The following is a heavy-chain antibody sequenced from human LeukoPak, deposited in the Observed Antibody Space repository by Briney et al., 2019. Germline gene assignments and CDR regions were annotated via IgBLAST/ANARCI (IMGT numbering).Heavy chain of an antibody. V-gene: IGHV3-48*04. CDR2: ISPRGTTR. J-gene: IGHJ6*03. CDR3: ASFSIRTGAYYLDV. D-gene: IGHD2/OR15-2a*01. CDR1: GFTFSTYN. Sequence: GGSLRLSCVASGFTFSTYNMNWVRQAPGKGQEWVSHISPRGTTRYYADSVKGRFTISRDNAKNSLYLKMSSLRVEDSAVYYCASFSIRTGAYYLDVWGKGTTVAVSS.